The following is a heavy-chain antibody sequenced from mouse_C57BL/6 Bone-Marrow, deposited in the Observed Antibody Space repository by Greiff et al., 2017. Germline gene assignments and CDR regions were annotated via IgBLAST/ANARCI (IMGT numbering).Heavy chain of an antibody. J-gene: IGHJ3*01. CDR1: GYTFTSYD. CDR2: IYPRDGSS. V-gene: IGHV1-85*01. CDR3: ARRGYGFAY. Sequence: QVQLQQSGPELVKPGASVKLSCKASGYTFTSYDINRVKQRPGQGLEWIGWIYPRDGSSKYNEKFKGKATLTVDTTSSTAYMELRRLTAEDSAVYFCARRGYGFAYWGQGTLVTVSA. D-gene: IGHD3-1*01.